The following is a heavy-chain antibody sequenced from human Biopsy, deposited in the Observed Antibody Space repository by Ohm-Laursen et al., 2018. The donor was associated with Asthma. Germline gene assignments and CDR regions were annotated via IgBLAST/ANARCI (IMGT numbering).Heavy chain of an antibody. CDR2: IKHDGTEK. CDR1: GFTFGDYC. D-gene: IGHD3-16*02. Sequence: SLRLSCSASGFTFGDYCMSWVRQVPGKGLEWVANIKHDGTEKNHVDSLKGRFTISRDNAKNSLYLQMNSLRAEDTAVYYCASHLSPGYHHYAMDVWGQGTTVTVSS. J-gene: IGHJ6*02. V-gene: IGHV3-7*01. CDR3: ASHLSPGYHHYAMDV.